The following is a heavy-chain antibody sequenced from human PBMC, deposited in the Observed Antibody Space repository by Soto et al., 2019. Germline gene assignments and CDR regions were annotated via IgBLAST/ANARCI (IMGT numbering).Heavy chain of an antibody. CDR2: FEPEAGET. D-gene: IGHD6-13*01. Sequence: QVQLMQSGAEVRKPGASVKVSCKVSGNTLTELSMHWVQQAPGKGPEWMGGFEPEAGETIYAQKFQGRVTMTEDTSTDTAYMELSSLRSEDTAVYYCATGLYSRTWYPPFDYWGQGTLVTVSS. CDR1: GNTLTELS. J-gene: IGHJ4*02. V-gene: IGHV1-24*01. CDR3: ATGLYSRTWYPPFDY.